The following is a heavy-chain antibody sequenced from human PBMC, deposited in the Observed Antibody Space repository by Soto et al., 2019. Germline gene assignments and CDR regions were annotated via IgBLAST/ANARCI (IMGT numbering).Heavy chain of an antibody. Sequence: SETLSLTCAVYGGSFSGYYWSWIRQPPGKGLEWIGEINYSGSTDYNPSLKSRVTISVDTSKNQFSLKLSSVTAADTAVYYCARGLKLLRTYYYYYGMDVWGQGTTVTVSS. CDR2: INYSGST. V-gene: IGHV4-34*01. CDR1: GGSFSGYY. CDR3: ARGLKLLRTYYYYYGMDV. D-gene: IGHD2-15*01. J-gene: IGHJ6*02.